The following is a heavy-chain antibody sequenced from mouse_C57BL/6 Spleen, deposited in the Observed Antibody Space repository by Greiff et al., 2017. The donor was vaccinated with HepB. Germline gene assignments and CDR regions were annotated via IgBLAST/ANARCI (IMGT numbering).Heavy chain of an antibody. J-gene: IGHJ2*01. D-gene: IGHD1-1*02. CDR3: ARSYGYFDY. Sequence: EVQVVESGGGLVKPGGSLKLSCAASGFTFSSYAMSWVRQTPEKRLEWVATISDGGSYTYYPDNVKGRFTISRDNAKNNLYLQMSHLKSEDTAMYYCARSYGYFDYWGQGTTLTVSS. CDR1: GFTFSSYA. CDR2: ISDGGSYT. V-gene: IGHV5-4*01.